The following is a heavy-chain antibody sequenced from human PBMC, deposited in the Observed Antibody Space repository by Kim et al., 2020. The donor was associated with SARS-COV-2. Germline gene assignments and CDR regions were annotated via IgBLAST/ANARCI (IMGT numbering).Heavy chain of an antibody. V-gene: IGHV4-59*01. CDR3: ARALGDGSGSYNPDY. J-gene: IGHJ4*02. Sequence: PSLKSRVTISVDTSKNQFSLKLSSVTAADTAVYYCARALGDGSGSYNPDYWGQGTLVTVSS. D-gene: IGHD3-10*01.